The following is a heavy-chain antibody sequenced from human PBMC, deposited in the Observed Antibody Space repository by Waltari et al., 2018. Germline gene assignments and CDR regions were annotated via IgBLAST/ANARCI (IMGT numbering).Heavy chain of an antibody. CDR1: GGSFSGYY. Sequence: QVQLQQWGAGLLKPSETLSLTCAVYGGSFSGYYWSWIRQPPGKGLEWIGEINHSGSTNYNPSLKSRVTISVDTSKNQFSLKLSSVTAADTAVYYCARGGNYDFWSGYHRGYFDYWGQGTLVTVSS. V-gene: IGHV4-34*01. J-gene: IGHJ4*02. CDR3: ARGGNYDFWSGYHRGYFDY. CDR2: INHSGST. D-gene: IGHD3-3*01.